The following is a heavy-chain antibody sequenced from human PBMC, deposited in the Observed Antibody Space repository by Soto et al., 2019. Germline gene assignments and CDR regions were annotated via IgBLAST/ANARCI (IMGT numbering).Heavy chain of an antibody. D-gene: IGHD6-19*01. Sequence: ASVKVSCKASGGTFSSYTISWVRQAPGQGLEWMGRIIPILGIANYAQKFQGRVTITADKSTSTAYMELSSLRSEDTAVYYCATAVAGANWFDPWGQGTLVTVSS. CDR1: GGTFSSYT. CDR3: ATAVAGANWFDP. CDR2: IIPILGIA. V-gene: IGHV1-69*02. J-gene: IGHJ5*02.